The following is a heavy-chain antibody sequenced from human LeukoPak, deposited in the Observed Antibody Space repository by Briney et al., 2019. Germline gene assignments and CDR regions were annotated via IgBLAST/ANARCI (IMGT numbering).Heavy chain of an antibody. V-gene: IGHV4-31*03. D-gene: IGHD3-9*01. Sequence: PSQTLSLTCTVSGGSISSGGYYWSCVRQHPGKGLEWIGYIYYSGSTYYNPSLKSRVTISVDTSKNQFSLKLSSVTAADTAVYYCARDILTGYPVWGQGTTVTVSS. J-gene: IGHJ6*02. CDR2: IYYSGST. CDR3: ARDILTGYPV. CDR1: GGSISSGGYY.